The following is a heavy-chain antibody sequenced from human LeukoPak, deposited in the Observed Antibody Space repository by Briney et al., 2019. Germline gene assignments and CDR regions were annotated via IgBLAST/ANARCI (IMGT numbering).Heavy chain of an antibody. V-gene: IGHV1-2*02. CDR2: INPNSGGT. D-gene: IGHD3-22*01. J-gene: IGHJ4*02. Sequence: ASVKVSCKASGHTFTDYYVHWVRQAPGQGLEWMGLINPNSGGTKYAQKFQGRVTMTRDTSISTTYMELSSLRSDDTAVFYCARGPQPAGSYYYDSTPHYWGQGTLVTVSS. CDR1: GHTFTDYY. CDR3: ARGPQPAGSYYYDSTPHY.